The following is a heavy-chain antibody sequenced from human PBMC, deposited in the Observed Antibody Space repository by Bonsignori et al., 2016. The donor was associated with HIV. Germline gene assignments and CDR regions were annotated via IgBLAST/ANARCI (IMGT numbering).Heavy chain of an antibody. CDR3: AIRTAY. CDR2: IYYSGNT. Sequence: VRQMPGKGLEWIGSIYYSGNTYYNPSLKSRVTISVDTSKNQFSLKLSSVTAADTAVYYCAIRTAYWGQGTLVTVSS. D-gene: IGHD3-10*01. V-gene: IGHV4-39*07. J-gene: IGHJ4*02.